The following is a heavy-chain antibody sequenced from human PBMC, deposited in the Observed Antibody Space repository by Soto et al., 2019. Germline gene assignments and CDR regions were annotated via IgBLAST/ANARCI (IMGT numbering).Heavy chain of an antibody. D-gene: IGHD3-3*01. Sequence: PSETLSLTCTVSGGSISSGGYYWSCIRQHPGKGLEWIGYIYYSGSTYYNPSLKSRVTISVDTSKNQFSLKLSSVTAADTAVYYCASRLKEWLLFDYWGQGTLVTVSS. V-gene: IGHV4-31*03. CDR1: GGSISSGGYY. CDR2: IYYSGST. J-gene: IGHJ4*02. CDR3: ASRLKEWLLFDY.